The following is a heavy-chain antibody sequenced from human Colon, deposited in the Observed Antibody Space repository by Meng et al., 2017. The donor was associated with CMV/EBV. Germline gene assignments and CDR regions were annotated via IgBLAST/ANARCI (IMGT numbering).Heavy chain of an antibody. CDR1: GFTFSSYA. V-gene: IGHV3-9*01. D-gene: IGHD1-26*01. CDR3: TKDRSGSYYDFDY. Sequence: GGSLRLSCAASGFTFSSYAMSWVRQPPGKGLEWVSGITWNSAGVRYADSVKGRFTISRDNAKSSLYLEMNSLRSDDTALYYCTKDRSGSYYDFDYWGRGTLVTVSS. CDR2: ITWNSAGV. J-gene: IGHJ4*02.